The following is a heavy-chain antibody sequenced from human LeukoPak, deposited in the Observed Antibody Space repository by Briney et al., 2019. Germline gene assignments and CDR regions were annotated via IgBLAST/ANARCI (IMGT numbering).Heavy chain of an antibody. CDR2: IYTSGST. Sequence: PSETLSLTCTVSGFSISSYYWSWIRQPAGKGLEWIGRIYTSGSTNYNPSLKSRVTMSVDTSKNQFFLKLSSVTAADTAVYYCAREGIAAARSNWFDPWGQGTLVTASS. J-gene: IGHJ5*02. CDR1: GFSISSYY. CDR3: AREGIAAARSNWFDP. D-gene: IGHD6-13*01. V-gene: IGHV4-4*07.